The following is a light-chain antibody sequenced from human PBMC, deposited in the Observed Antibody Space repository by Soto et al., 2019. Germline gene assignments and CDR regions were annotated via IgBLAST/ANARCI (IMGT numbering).Light chain of an antibody. V-gene: IGLV2-14*03. CDR1: STDVGDFNY. Sequence: QSALTQPASVSGSPGRSVTISCTGTSTDVGDFNYVSWYQHLPGRAPKLNIYDVTNRPSGISYRFSASKSGTTASLTISGLQAEDEGDYYCSSYSSSTTHVVFGGGTKVTVL. CDR2: DVT. J-gene: IGLJ2*01. CDR3: SSYSSSTTHVV.